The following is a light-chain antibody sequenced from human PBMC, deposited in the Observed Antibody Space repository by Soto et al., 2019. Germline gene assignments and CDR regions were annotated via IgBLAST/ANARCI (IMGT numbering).Light chain of an antibody. CDR2: DAS. CDR3: QQYGSSPLT. V-gene: IGKV3-20*01. J-gene: IGKJ4*01. CDR1: QSVRSNY. Sequence: EILLTQSPGTLSLSPGERATLSCRASQSVRSNYLAWYQQKPGQAPRVLMYDASSRATGIPDRFSGSGSGTDFTLTISRLEPEDFAVYYCQQYGSSPLTFGGGTKVEIK.